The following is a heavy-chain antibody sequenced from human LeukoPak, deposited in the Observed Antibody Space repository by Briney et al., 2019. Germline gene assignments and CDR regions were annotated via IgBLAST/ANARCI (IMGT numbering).Heavy chain of an antibody. J-gene: IGHJ4*02. CDR1: GFTFSSYW. D-gene: IGHD4-17*01. CDR2: IKQDGSEK. CDR3: ASLYGDYVAHQTHTTPFDY. V-gene: IGHV3-7*01. Sequence: GGSLRLSCAASGFTFSSYWMSWVRQAPGKGLEWVANIKQDGSEKYYVDSVKGRFTISRDNAKNSLYLQMNSLRAEDTAVYYCASLYGDYVAHQTHTTPFDYWGQGTLVTVSS.